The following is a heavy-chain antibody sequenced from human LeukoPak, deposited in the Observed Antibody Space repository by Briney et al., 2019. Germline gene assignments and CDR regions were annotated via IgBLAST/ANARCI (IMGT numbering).Heavy chain of an antibody. CDR1: GFTFSTYA. Sequence: PGGSLRLSCAASGFTFSTYAMNWVRQAPGKGLEWVSSISMSDTYIYYADSVKGRFTISRDNAKNSLYLQLNSLRDEDTAVYYCTRAPYSSGWYTFDYWGQGTLVTASS. CDR3: TRAPYSSGWYTFDY. D-gene: IGHD6-19*01. V-gene: IGHV3-21*01. J-gene: IGHJ4*02. CDR2: ISMSDTYI.